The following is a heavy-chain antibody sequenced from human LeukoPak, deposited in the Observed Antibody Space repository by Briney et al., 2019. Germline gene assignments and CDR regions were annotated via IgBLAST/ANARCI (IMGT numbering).Heavy chain of an antibody. J-gene: IGHJ4*02. CDR2: IYYSGST. V-gene: IGHV4-39*01. CDR3: ARKSGTHFDY. Sequence: SETLSLTCTVSGGSISNSHYYWDWIRQPPGKGLEWIGSIYYSGSTYYNPSLKSRVTISVDTSKNQFSLRLSSVTAADTAVYYCARKSGTHFDYWGQGTLVTVSS. D-gene: IGHD1-26*01. CDR1: GGSISNSHYY.